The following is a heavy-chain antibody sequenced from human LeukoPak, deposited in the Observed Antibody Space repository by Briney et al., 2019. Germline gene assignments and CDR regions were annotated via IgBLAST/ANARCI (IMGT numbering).Heavy chain of an antibody. D-gene: IGHD3-3*01. Sequence: PSETLSLTCTVSGGSISSYYWSWIRQPPGKGLEWIGYIYYSGSTNYNPSLKSRVTISVDTSKNQFSLKLSSVTAADTAVYYCARHSPAYYDFWSGYYGFGKSGGGENWFDPWGQGTLVTVSS. CDR1: GGSISSYY. V-gene: IGHV4-59*08. CDR2: IYYSGST. J-gene: IGHJ5*02. CDR3: ARHSPAYYDFWSGYYGFGKSGGGENWFDP.